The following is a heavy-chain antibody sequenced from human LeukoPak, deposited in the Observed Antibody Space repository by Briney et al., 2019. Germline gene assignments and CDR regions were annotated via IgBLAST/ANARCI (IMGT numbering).Heavy chain of an antibody. D-gene: IGHD2-2*01. CDR2: INPNSGDT. J-gene: IGHJ4*02. CDR1: GYTFTDYY. CDR3: ARANFLYCSSTTCLFDY. V-gene: IGHV1-2*02. Sequence: ASVKVSCKASGYTFTDYYMHWVRQAPGQGFEWMGWINPNSGDTNYAQKFQGRVTMTRDTSISTAHMELSRLRSNDTAVYYCARANFLYCSSTTCLFDYWGQGTLVIVSS.